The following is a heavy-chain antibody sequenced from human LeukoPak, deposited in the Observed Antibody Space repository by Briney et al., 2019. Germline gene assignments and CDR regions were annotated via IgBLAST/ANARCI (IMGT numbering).Heavy chain of an antibody. CDR1: GYTFTSYG. Sequence: ASVKVSCKASGYTFTSYGISWVRQAPGQGLEWMGWISAYNGNTNYAQKLQGRVTMTTDTSTSTAYMELRSLRSDDTAVYYCARVSRQWLVAGGKVDYFQHWGQGTLVTVSS. V-gene: IGHV1-18*01. J-gene: IGHJ1*01. CDR2: ISAYNGNT. CDR3: ARVSRQWLVAGGKVDYFQH. D-gene: IGHD6-19*01.